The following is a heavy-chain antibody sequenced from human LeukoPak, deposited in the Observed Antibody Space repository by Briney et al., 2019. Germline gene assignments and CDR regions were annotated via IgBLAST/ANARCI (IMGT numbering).Heavy chain of an antibody. D-gene: IGHD4-17*01. CDR2: ITGSSNTI. CDR1: GFTFSSYS. Sequence: GGSLRLSCVASGFTFSSYSMAWVRQAPGPGLEWFSFITGSSNTINNADSVKGRFTISRDNAKNSLYLQMNSLRDEDTAVYYCARLRPGYYFDYWGQGALVTVSS. V-gene: IGHV3-48*02. J-gene: IGHJ4*02. CDR3: ARLRPGYYFDY.